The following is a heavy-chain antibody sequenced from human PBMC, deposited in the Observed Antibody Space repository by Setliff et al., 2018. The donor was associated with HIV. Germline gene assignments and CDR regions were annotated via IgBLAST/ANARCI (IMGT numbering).Heavy chain of an antibody. CDR3: ARMSCSDQTCYFFDF. J-gene: IGHJ4*02. CDR1: GGSISSYY. V-gene: IGHV4-59*01. CDR2: IYYSGST. D-gene: IGHD3-10*01. Sequence: PSETLSLTCTVSGGSISSYYWSWIRQPPGKGLEWIGYIYYSGSTNYNPSLKSRVTISVDTSKNQFSLKLSSVTAADTAVYCCARMSCSDQTCYFFDFWGQGALVTVSS.